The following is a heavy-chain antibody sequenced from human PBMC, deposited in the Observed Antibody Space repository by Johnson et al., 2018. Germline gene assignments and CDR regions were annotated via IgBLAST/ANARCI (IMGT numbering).Heavy chain of an antibody. Sequence: EVQLVESGGVVVQPGGSLRLSCAASGFTFDDFTMLWVRQAPGKGLEWVSLISWDSGGTDYADSVKGRFTISRDNSKDSLYLQMNSLRTEDSALYYCEKGGHYDSTGYFANWGQGTLVTVSS. V-gene: IGHV3-43*01. CDR2: ISWDSGGT. D-gene: IGHD3-22*01. CDR3: EKGGHYDSTGYFAN. CDR1: GFTFDDFT. J-gene: IGHJ4*02.